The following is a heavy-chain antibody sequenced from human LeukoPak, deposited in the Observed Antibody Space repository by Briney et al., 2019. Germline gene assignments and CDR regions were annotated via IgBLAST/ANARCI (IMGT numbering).Heavy chain of an antibody. CDR3: ARGNYDFWSGYSGYAFDI. CDR1: GGSISSGGYY. V-gene: IGHV4-31*03. CDR2: IYYSGST. J-gene: IGHJ3*02. D-gene: IGHD3-3*01. Sequence: SETLSLTCTVSGGSISSGGYYWSWIRQHPGKGLEWIGYIYYSGSTYYNPSLKSRVTISVDTSKNQFSLKLSSVTAADTAVYYCARGNYDFWSGYSGYAFDIWGQGTMVTVSS.